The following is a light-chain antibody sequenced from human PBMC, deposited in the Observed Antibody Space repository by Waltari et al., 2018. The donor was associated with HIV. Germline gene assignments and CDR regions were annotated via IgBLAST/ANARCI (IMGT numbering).Light chain of an antibody. CDR1: SSDVGGYNY. Sequence: QSALTQPASVSGSPGQSITISCTGTSSDVGGYNYNSWYQQHPGKAPKVMIFEVSNRPSGISNRFSGSKSGNTASLTISGLQAEDEADYYCSSYTSSSTWVFGGGTKLTVL. V-gene: IGLV2-14*01. CDR2: EVS. J-gene: IGLJ3*02. CDR3: SSYTSSSTWV.